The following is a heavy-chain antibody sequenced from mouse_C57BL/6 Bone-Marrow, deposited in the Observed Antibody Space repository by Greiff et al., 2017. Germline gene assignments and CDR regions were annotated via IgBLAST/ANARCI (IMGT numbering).Heavy chain of an antibody. CDR1: GFSFNTYA. Sequence: EVQLVESGGGLVQPKGSLKLSCAASGFSFNTYAMNWVRQAPGKGLEWVARIRSKSNNYATYYADSVKDRFTISRDDSESMLYLQMNNLKTEDTAMYYCVRHPPYYDYDVGAMDYWGQGTSVTVSS. CDR3: VRHPPYYDYDVGAMDY. CDR2: IRSKSNNYAT. V-gene: IGHV10-1*01. D-gene: IGHD2-4*01. J-gene: IGHJ4*01.